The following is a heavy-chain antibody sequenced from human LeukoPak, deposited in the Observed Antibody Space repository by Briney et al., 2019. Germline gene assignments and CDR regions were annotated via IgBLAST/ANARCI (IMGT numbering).Heavy chain of an antibody. Sequence: SETLSLTCTVSGDSISSGDYYWSWIRQPPGKGLEWIGYIYYSGSTNYNPSLKSRVTISVDTSKNQFSLKLSSVTAADTAVYYCARGWSGSYSKVPGAFDIWGQGTMVTVSS. CDR2: IYYSGST. CDR1: GDSISSGDYY. J-gene: IGHJ3*02. CDR3: ARGWSGSYSKVPGAFDI. D-gene: IGHD1-26*01. V-gene: IGHV4-61*08.